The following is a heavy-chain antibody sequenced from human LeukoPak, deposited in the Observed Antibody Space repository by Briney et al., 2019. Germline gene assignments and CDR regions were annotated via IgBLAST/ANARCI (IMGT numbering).Heavy chain of an antibody. Sequence: GGSLRLSCAASGFTFSSYGMHWVRQAPGKGLEWVAVIWYDGSNKYYADSVKGRFTISRDNSKNTLYLQMNSLRAEDTAVYYCAREDYYDSSALPDYWGQGTLVTASS. J-gene: IGHJ4*02. CDR2: IWYDGSNK. V-gene: IGHV3-33*01. CDR1: GFTFSSYG. CDR3: AREDYYDSSALPDY. D-gene: IGHD3-22*01.